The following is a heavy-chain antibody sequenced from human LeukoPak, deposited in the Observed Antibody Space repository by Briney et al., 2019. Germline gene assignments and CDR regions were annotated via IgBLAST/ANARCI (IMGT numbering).Heavy chain of an antibody. D-gene: IGHD1-26*01. J-gene: IGHJ4*02. Sequence: GGSLRLSCAASGLTFSTYWVHWVRHAPGKGLAWVARINPDGSIRTYANSVQGRVTISRDTAKDTLFLQMNSLRAEDTAVYYCAREARVGGALQYWGQGTPVTVSS. V-gene: IGHV3-74*03. CDR1: GLTFSTYW. CDR3: AREARVGGALQY. CDR2: INPDGSIR.